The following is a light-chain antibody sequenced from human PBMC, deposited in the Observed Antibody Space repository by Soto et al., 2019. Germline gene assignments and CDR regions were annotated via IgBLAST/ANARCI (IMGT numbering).Light chain of an antibody. V-gene: IGKV1-5*01. CDR1: QSISSW. CDR2: DAS. CDR3: QQYNSYSWT. Sequence: DIQMTQSPSTLSASVGDRVTNTCRASQSISSWLAWYQQKPKKAPKLLIYDASSLESGVPSRFSGSGSGTEFTLTISSLQPDDFATYYCQQYNSYSWTFGQGTKVDIK. J-gene: IGKJ1*01.